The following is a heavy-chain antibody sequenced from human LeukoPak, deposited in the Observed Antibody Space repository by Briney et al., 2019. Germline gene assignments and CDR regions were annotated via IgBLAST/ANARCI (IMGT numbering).Heavy chain of an antibody. CDR1: GYTFTGYY. J-gene: IGHJ4*02. V-gene: IGHV1-2*02. D-gene: IGHD4-11*01. Sequence: ASVKVSCKASGYTFTGYYMHWVRQAPGQGPEWMGWINPNSGGTNSPQKFQGRVTMTRDTSISTACMELSRLSSDDTAVYYCARGRGMTAVSYFDYWGQGTLVTVSS. CDR3: ARGRGMTAVSYFDY. CDR2: INPNSGGT.